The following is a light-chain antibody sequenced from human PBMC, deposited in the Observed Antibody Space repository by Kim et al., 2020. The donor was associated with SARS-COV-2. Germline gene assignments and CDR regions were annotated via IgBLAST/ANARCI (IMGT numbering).Light chain of an antibody. J-gene: IGLJ3*02. CDR1: SSNIGTNT. Sequence: QSVLTQPPSASGTPGQRVTISCSGSSSNIGTNTVNWYQQLPGTAPKVLIYNNNQRPSGVPDRLSGSKSGTSASLAISGLQSEDEADYYCSTWDASLNAWVFGGGTQLTVL. CDR3: STWDASLNAWV. CDR2: NNN. V-gene: IGLV1-44*01.